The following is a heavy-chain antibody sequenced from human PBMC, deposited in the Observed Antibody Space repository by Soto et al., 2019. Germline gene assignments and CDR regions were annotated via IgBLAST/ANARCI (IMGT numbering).Heavy chain of an antibody. D-gene: IGHD4-17*01. Sequence: QVQLQESGPGLVKPSETLSLTCTVSGGSISSYYWSWIRQPPGKGLEWIGYIYYSGSTNYNPSLKSRVTMSVDTSKNQFSLKLSSVTAADTAVYYCATLQSTVTTLFPHKYYYYGMDVWGQGTTVTVSS. CDR3: ATLQSTVTTLFPHKYYYYGMDV. CDR2: IYYSGST. V-gene: IGHV4-59*01. CDR1: GGSISSYY. J-gene: IGHJ6*02.